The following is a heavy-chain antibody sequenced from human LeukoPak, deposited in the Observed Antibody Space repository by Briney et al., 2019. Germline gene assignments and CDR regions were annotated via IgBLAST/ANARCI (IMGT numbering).Heavy chain of an antibody. V-gene: IGHV4-39*01. CDR1: VGSISSSSYY. CDR2: IFYSGST. Sequence: PSETLSLTCTVSVGSISSSSYYWGWIRQPPAKGLEWIGSIFYSGSTYSNPSVKSRVTISVDTSKTQSSLKLSSVTAADTAVYYCARQGITMVRGATWGQGTLVTVSS. CDR3: ARQGITMVRGAT. J-gene: IGHJ5*02. D-gene: IGHD3-10*01.